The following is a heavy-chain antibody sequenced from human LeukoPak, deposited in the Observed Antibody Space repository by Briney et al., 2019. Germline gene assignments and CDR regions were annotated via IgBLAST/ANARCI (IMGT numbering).Heavy chain of an antibody. CDR1: GFTFSSYA. J-gene: IGHJ4*02. CDR3: AKERLVSHAAGFDS. V-gene: IGHV3-23*01. Sequence: GGSLRLSCAASGFTFSSYAMSWVRQAPGKGLEWVSVISVSSATTYYAASVKGRFNISRDNSKSTLYLQINSLRAEDTATYYCAKERLVSHAAGFDSWGQGTLVTVSS. CDR2: ISVSSATT. D-gene: IGHD2-8*02.